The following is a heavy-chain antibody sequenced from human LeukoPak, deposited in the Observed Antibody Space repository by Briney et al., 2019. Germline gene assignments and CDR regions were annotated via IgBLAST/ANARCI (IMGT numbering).Heavy chain of an antibody. V-gene: IGHV3-53*01. J-gene: IGHJ6*02. CDR1: GFTVSLYY. CDR3: ARAGYYDFWSGVALDYYYYGMDV. D-gene: IGHD3-3*01. CDR2: IYSGGPT. Sequence: GGSLRLSCAASGFTVSLYYMTWVRQAPGKGLEWVSVIYSGGPTYYADSVKGRFTISRDNAKNSLYLQMNSLRAEDTPVYYCARAGYYDFWSGVALDYYYYGMDVWGQGTTVTVSS.